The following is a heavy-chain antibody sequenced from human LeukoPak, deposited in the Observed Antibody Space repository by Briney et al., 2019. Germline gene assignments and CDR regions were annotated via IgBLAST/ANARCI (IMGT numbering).Heavy chain of an antibody. CDR1: GGSISNSNYY. D-gene: IGHD3-9*01. J-gene: IGHJ5*02. CDR3: ARRARGYDILTGYHRPTYNWFDP. Sequence: PSETLSLTCTVSGGSISNSNYYWGWIRQPPGKGLEWIGSIYYSGSTYYYPSLKSRVNISVDTSKNQFSLKLSSVTAADTAVYYCARRARGYDILTGYHRPTYNWFDPWGQGTLVTVSS. V-gene: IGHV4-39*01. CDR2: IYYSGST.